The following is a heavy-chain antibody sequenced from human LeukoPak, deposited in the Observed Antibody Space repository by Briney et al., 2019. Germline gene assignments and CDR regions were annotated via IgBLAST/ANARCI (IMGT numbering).Heavy chain of an antibody. CDR3: AGDQGIDIVVVPAGCMDV. CDR1: GYTFTSYG. V-gene: IGHV1-18*01. J-gene: IGHJ6*02. Sequence: GSSVKVSCKASGYTFTSYGISWVRQAPGQGLEWMGWISAYNGNTNCAQKLQGRVTMTTDTSTSTAYMELRSLRSDDTAVYYCAGDQGIDIVVVPAGCMDVWGQGTTVTVSS. D-gene: IGHD2-2*01. CDR2: ISAYNGNT.